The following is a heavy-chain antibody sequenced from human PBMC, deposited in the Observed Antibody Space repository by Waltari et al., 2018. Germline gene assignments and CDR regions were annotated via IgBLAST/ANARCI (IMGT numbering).Heavy chain of an antibody. CDR2: ISGSGGST. D-gene: IGHD2-2*01. CDR3: AKDRRIVVVPAAISDY. Sequence: EVQLLESGGGLVQPGGSLRLSCAASGFTFSSYAMSWVRQAPGKGLEWVSAISGSGGSTYYADSVKGRFTISRDNSKNTLYLQMNSLRAEDTAVYYCAKDRRIVVVPAAISDYWGQGTLVTVSS. J-gene: IGHJ4*02. CDR1: GFTFSSYA. V-gene: IGHV3-23*01.